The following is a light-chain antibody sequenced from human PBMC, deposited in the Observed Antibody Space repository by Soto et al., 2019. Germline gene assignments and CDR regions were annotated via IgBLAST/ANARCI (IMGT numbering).Light chain of an antibody. CDR2: GAS. CDR1: QSISSSF. J-gene: IGKJ2*01. CDR3: QHYGSSPT. V-gene: IGKV3-20*01. Sequence: EIVLTQFPGTLSLSPGERATLSCRASQSISSSFLAWFQQKPGQAPRLLIYGASSRATGIADRFSGRGSGTDFTLTISRLEPEDFAVYYCQHYGSSPTFGQGAKVEIK.